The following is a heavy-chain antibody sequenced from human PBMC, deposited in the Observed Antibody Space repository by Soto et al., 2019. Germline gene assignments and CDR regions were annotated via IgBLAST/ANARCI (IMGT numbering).Heavy chain of an antibody. CDR2: VIPISDTT. J-gene: IGHJ6*02. CDR1: GGTFSSYA. Sequence: QVQLVQSGAEVKKPGSSVKVSCKASGGTFSSYAISWVRQAPGQGLEWMGGVIPISDTTNYAQKFQGRVTITADESTSTAYMGLSRLRSEDTAVYYCARSQGSSTSLEIYYYYYYGMDVWGQGTTVTVSS. D-gene: IGHD2-2*01. CDR3: ARSQGSSTSLEIYYYYYYGMDV. V-gene: IGHV1-69*01.